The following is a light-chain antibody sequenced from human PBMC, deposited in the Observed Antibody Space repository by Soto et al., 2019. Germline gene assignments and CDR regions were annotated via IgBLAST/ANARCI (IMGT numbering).Light chain of an antibody. J-gene: IGLJ1*01. CDR3: SSYTSSSTLYV. CDR1: SSDVGGYNY. CDR2: EVS. V-gene: IGLV2-14*01. Sequence: QSALTQPDSVSGSPGQSITISCTGTSSDVGGYNYVSWYQQHPGKAPKLMIYEVSNRPSGVSNRFSGSKSGNTASLTISGLQAEDEADYYCSSYTSSSTLYVFGTGTKLTVL.